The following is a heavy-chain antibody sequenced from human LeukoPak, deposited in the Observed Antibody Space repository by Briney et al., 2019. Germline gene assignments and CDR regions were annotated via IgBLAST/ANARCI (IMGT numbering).Heavy chain of an antibody. D-gene: IGHD1-26*01. CDR2: INTDGSST. CDR1: GFTFSSYW. V-gene: IGHV3-74*01. CDR3: ETGGSYDY. J-gene: IGHJ4*02. Sequence: GGSLRLSCAASGFTFSSYWMHWVRQAPGKGPVWVSRINTDGSSTSYADSVKGRFTISRDNAKNTLYLQMNSLRAEDTAVYYCETGGSYDYWGQGTLVTVSS.